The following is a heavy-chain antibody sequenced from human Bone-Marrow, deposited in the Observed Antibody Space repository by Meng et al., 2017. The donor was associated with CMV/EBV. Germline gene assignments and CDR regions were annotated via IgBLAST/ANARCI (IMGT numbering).Heavy chain of an antibody. CDR3: VFSEEYYQFRSGPDWYYHYGMDV. D-gene: IGHD3-3*01. V-gene: IGHV1-69*10. J-gene: IGHJ6*02. CDR1: GGSFSRYV. CDR2: IIPILGIT. Sequence: SVKVSCKASGGSFSRYVISWVRQAPGQGPEWMGGIIPILGITNYAQKFQGRLTITADKSTTTGYMEWSSLRAEDTAVYYCVFSEEYYQFRSGPDWYYHYGMDVWGQGTTVTVSS.